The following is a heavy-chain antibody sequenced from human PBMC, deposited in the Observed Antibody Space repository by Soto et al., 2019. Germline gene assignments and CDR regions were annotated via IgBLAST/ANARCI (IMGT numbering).Heavy chain of an antibody. V-gene: IGHV3-23*01. J-gene: IGHJ4*02. CDR1: GFTFSGYA. CDR3: ARDGRYSTSFGYGDY. Sequence: GSLRLSCAASGFTFSGYAMSWVRQAPGKGLEWVSAISGSGGSTYYADSVKGRFTISRHNFKNTLYLQMSSLRTDDTAVYYCARDGRYSTSFGYGDYWGQGSLGTVSS. D-gene: IGHD3-3*01. CDR2: ISGSGGST.